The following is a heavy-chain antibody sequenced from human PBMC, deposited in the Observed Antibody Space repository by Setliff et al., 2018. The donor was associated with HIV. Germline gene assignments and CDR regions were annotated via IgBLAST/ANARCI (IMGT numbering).Heavy chain of an antibody. Sequence: GGSLRLSCAASGFTFSSYAMGWVRQAPGKGLEWVSTVGAVGAPTHYAESVKGRFTISKDNSKNTLYLQMSSLRDEDAAVYYCAKVFAYGIDGFDIWGQGTLVT. J-gene: IGHJ3*02. CDR2: VGAVGAPT. V-gene: IGHV3-23*01. CDR1: GFTFSSYA. CDR3: AKVFAYGIDGFDI. D-gene: IGHD4-17*01.